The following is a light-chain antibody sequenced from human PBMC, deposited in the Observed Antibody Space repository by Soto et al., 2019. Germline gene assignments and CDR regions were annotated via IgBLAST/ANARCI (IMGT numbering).Light chain of an antibody. J-gene: IGKJ3*01. CDR3: QQTTSFPLT. Sequence: DIQMTQSPSYVSASVGDRVTITCRASQGISTSLAWYQQRPGKAPQLLIYPASSLQSGVPSRFSGGGSGTDFTLTISSLQPDDFATYYCQQTTSFPLTFGPGTKVDVK. CDR1: QGISTS. V-gene: IGKV1-12*01. CDR2: PAS.